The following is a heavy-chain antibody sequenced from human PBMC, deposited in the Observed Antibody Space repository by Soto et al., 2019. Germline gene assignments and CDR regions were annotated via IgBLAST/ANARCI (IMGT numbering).Heavy chain of an antibody. CDR3: ARVKVTTESFDS. J-gene: IGHJ4*02. Sequence: SETLSLTCSVSGASIDTGGFYWSWVRQYPGKGLDWIGYGSHTGSRYLNPSLRSRITISLDTPNNQFSLRLTSVTAADTAVYYCARVKVTTESFDSWGQGSLVTVS. D-gene: IGHD4-17*01. CDR1: GASIDTGGFY. V-gene: IGHV4-31*03. CDR2: GSHTGSR.